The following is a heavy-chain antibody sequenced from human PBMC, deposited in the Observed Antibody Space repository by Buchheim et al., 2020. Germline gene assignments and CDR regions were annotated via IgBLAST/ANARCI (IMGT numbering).Heavy chain of an antibody. Sequence: QVQLQQWGAGLLKPSETLSLTCAVYGGSFSGYYWSWIRQPPGKGLEWIGEINHSGSTNYNPSLKSRVTISVDTSKYQFSLKLSSVTAADTAVYYCARGPDIVVVPAATENYYMDVWGKGTT. J-gene: IGHJ6*03. CDR2: INHSGST. CDR3: ARGPDIVVVPAATENYYMDV. V-gene: IGHV4-34*01. CDR1: GGSFSGYY. D-gene: IGHD2-2*01.